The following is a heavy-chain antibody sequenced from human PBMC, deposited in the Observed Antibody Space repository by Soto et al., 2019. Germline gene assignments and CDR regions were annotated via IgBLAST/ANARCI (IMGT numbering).Heavy chain of an antibody. V-gene: IGHV5-51*01. Sequence: ESHKISGQSSGYNFNTHWIGSVRQMPVKVLEWMGVIYPGDYYTKYSPSFRGQVTISVYNSITTAYLQWSSLKASDTAMYYCARLKEELSYYYGMDVWGQGTMVTVSS. J-gene: IGHJ6*02. CDR2: IYPGDYYT. CDR1: GYNFNTHW. D-gene: IGHD1-1*01. CDR3: ARLKEELSYYYGMDV.